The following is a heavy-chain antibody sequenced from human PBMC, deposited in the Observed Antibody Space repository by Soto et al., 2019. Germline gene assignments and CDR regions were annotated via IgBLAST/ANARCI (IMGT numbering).Heavy chain of an antibody. CDR2: IYYSGST. J-gene: IGHJ5*02. V-gene: IGHV4-59*01. CDR3: ASRARSSSWSRFDP. CDR1: GGSISSYY. D-gene: IGHD6-6*01. Sequence: SETLSLTCTVSGGSISSYYWSWIRQPPGKGLEWIGYIYYSGSTNYNPSLKSRVTISVDTSKNQFSLKLSSVTAADTAVYYCASRARSSSWSRFDPWGPGTLVTVSS.